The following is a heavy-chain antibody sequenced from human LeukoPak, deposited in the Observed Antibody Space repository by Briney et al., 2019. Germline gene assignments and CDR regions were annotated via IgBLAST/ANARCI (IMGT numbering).Heavy chain of an antibody. Sequence: GSLRLSCAASGFTFSSYSMNWVRQAPGKGLEWVSSISSSSSYIYYADSVKGRFTISRDNAKNSLYLQMNSLRAEDTAVYYCARDPYYYDSRDVSRIDYWGQGTLVTVFS. CDR3: ARDPYYYDSRDVSRIDY. J-gene: IGHJ4*02. CDR1: GFTFSSYS. CDR2: ISSSSSYI. D-gene: IGHD3-22*01. V-gene: IGHV3-21*01.